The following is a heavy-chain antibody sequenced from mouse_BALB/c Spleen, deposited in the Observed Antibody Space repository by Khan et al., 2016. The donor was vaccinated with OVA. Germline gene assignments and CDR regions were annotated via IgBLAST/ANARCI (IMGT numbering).Heavy chain of an antibody. J-gene: IGHJ2*01. CDR1: GYSITSDYA. D-gene: IGHD1-1*01. Sequence: EVQLQESGPGLVKPSQSLSLTCTVTGYSITSDYAWNWIRQFPGNKLEWMGYISYSGDTAYNPSLKSRISITRDTSKNQFFLQLNSVTTEDTATXYCASMILHYYGSNFEGYYCDDWGQGTTLSVSS. CDR3: ASMILHYYGSNFEGYYCDD. V-gene: IGHV3-2*02. CDR2: ISYSGDT.